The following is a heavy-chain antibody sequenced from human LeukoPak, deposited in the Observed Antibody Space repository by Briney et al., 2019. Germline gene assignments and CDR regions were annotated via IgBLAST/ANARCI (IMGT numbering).Heavy chain of an antibody. D-gene: IGHD3-10*01. Sequence: ASVTVSCKASGYTFTSYYMHWVRQAPGQGREGMGIINPSGGSTSYAQKFQGRVTMTRDTSTSTVYMELSSLRSEDTAVYYCARDWALWFGELYYYYGKDVWGQGTTVTVSS. CDR3: ARDWALWFGELYYYYGKDV. V-gene: IGHV1-46*01. CDR1: GYTFTSYY. J-gene: IGHJ6*02. CDR2: INPSGGST.